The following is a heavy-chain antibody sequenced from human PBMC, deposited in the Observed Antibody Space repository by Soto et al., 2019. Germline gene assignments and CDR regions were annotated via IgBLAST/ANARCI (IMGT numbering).Heavy chain of an antibody. J-gene: IGHJ5*02. D-gene: IGHD6-13*01. Sequence: QVQLMQSGTEVKKPGASVKVSCKTSGYTFTNFGISWVRQAPGQGLESMGWISAFNGHTHHAQKFQGRVTLTTDTSTTTAFLELRSLRSDDTAVYYCAREPPGATAGLNYFDPWGQGTLVSVSS. V-gene: IGHV1-18*01. CDR1: GYTFTNFG. CDR2: ISAFNGHT. CDR3: AREPPGATAGLNYFDP.